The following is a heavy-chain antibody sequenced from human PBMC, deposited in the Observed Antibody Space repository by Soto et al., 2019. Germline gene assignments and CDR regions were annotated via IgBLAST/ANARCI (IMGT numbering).Heavy chain of an antibody. V-gene: IGHV4-59*01. J-gene: IGHJ3*02. D-gene: IGHD5-12*01. CDR1: GGSISSYC. Sequence: SETMSLTCTVSGGSISSYCSNWIRQNTGKGLEWIGYIYYSGSTNYNPSLKSRVTISVDTSKNQFSLKLSSVTAADTAVYYCARGLRDGYNRFAFDIWGQGTMVTVSS. CDR3: ARGLRDGYNRFAFDI. CDR2: IYYSGST.